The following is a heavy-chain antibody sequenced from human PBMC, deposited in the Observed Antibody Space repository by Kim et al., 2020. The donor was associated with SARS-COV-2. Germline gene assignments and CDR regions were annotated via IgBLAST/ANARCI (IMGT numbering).Heavy chain of an antibody. Sequence: YSPSLTSRVTIAVDTSKNQFSRHLTSVTAADTAVYYCARQGANYYYGMDVWGQGTTVTVSS. J-gene: IGHJ6*02. D-gene: IGHD3-16*01. CDR3: ARQGANYYYGMDV. V-gene: IGHV4-59*08.